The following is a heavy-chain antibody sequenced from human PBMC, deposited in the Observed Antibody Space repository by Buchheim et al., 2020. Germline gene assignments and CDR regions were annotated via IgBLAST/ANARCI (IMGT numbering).Heavy chain of an antibody. CDR2: ISSDGSST. D-gene: IGHD5-12*01. CDR3: ARGLYSGYDSLDY. V-gene: IGHV3-74*01. CDR1: GFIFSSHG. Sequence: EVQLVESGGGLVQPGGSLRLSCAASGFIFSSHGMHWVRQAPGKGLVWVSRISSDGSSTTYADSVKGRFTISRDNAKNTLYLQMNSLRAEDTAVYYCARGLYSGYDSLDYWGQGTL. J-gene: IGHJ4*02.